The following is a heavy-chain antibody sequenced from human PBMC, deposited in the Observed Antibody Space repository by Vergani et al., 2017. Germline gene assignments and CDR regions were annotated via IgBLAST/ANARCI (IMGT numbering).Heavy chain of an antibody. CDR2: IYTSGST. D-gene: IGHD6-19*01. CDR3: ARAVAGTGGAFDI. J-gene: IGHJ3*02. CDR1: GGSISSGSYY. V-gene: IGHV4-61*02. Sequence: QVQLQESGPGLVKPSQTLSLTCTVSGGSISSGSYYWSWTRQPAGKGLEWIGRIYTSGSTNYNPSLKSRVTRSVDTSKNQFPLKLSSVTAADTAVYYCARAVAGTGGAFDIWGQGTMVTVSS.